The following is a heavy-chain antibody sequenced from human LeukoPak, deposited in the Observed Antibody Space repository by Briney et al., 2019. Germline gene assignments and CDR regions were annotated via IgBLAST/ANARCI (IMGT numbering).Heavy chain of an antibody. CDR1: GGSFSGYY. J-gene: IGHJ4*02. Sequence: PSETLSLTCAVYGGSFSGYYWSWIRQPPGKGLEWVGEINHSGSTNYNPSLKSRVTISVDTSKNQFSLKLSSVTAADTAVYYCARGGRPLFDYGGQGTLVTVSS. CDR3: ARGGRPLFDY. V-gene: IGHV4-34*01. CDR2: INHSGST. D-gene: IGHD1-26*01.